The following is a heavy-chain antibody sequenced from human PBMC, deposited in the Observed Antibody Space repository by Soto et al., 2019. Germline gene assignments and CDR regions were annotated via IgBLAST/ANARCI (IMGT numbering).Heavy chain of an antibody. CDR3: TTLIIGYSSPPRPYYYYGMDV. D-gene: IGHD6-13*01. CDR1: GFTFSNAW. CDR2: IKSKTDGGTT. V-gene: IGHV3-15*07. J-gene: IGHJ6*02. Sequence: GGSLRLSCAASGFTFSNAWMNWVRQAPGKGLEWVGRIKSKTDGGTTDYAAPVKGRFTISRDDSKNTLYLQMNSLKTEDTAVYYCTTLIIGYSSPPRPYYYYGMDVWGQGTTVTVS.